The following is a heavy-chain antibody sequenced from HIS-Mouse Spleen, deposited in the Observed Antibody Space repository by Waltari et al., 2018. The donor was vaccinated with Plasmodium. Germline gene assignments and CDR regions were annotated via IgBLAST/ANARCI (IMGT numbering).Heavy chain of an antibody. CDR3: ARLDPHSSSWYRYFQH. CDR2: INPNSWVT. V-gene: IGHV1-2*07. Sequence: QVQLVQSGAEVKKPGASVKVSCKASGYTFTGYSMHWVRQAPGQGLEWMGWINPNSWVTNYAHKFQGRVTMTRDTSISTAYMELSRLKSDDTAVYYCARLDPHSSSWYRYFQHWGQGTLVTVSS. CDR1: GYTFTGYS. J-gene: IGHJ1*01. D-gene: IGHD6-13*01.